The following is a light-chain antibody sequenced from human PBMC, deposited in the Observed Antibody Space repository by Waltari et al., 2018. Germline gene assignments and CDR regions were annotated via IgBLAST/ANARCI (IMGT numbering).Light chain of an antibody. CDR1: ANVNNY. V-gene: IGKV1-39*01. CDR2: KTS. Sequence: DTQMTQSPTSLSASVGDRVTITCRASANVNNYLNWYQYKPGKAPKLLIYKTSTLQSGVLSRFSGSGSGTDYTFTISSLQSEDVATYYCHHNYGTPFTFGPGTKLEIK. J-gene: IGKJ3*01. CDR3: HHNYGTPFT.